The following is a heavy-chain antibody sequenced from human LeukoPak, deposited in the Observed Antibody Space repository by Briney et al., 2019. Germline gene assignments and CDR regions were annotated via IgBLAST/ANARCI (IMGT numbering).Heavy chain of an antibody. J-gene: IGHJ4*02. D-gene: IGHD5-12*01. Sequence: SETLSLTCAVYGGSFSGYYWSWIRQPPGKGLEWIGEINHSGSTNYNPSLKSRVTISVDTSKNQFSLKLSSVTAADTAVYYCAKTRGHYIVATTTPFDYWGQGTLVTVSS. V-gene: IGHV4-34*01. CDR1: GGSFSGYY. CDR2: INHSGST. CDR3: AKTRGHYIVATTTPFDY.